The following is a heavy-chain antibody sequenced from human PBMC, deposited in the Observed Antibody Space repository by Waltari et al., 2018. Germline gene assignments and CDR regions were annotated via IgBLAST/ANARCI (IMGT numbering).Heavy chain of an antibody. J-gene: IGHJ4*02. CDR1: GGSMRSYY. CDR2: IYHTGST. CDR3: SSTLN. Sequence: QVRLQESGPGLVRPSATLSLTCTLAGGSMRSYYWSWIRQSPERGLEWIGYIYHTGSTSYNPSLKSRVTISIAPSMNQFSLKLNSVTAADTAVYYCSSTLNWGRGTLVTVSS. V-gene: IGHV4-59*01.